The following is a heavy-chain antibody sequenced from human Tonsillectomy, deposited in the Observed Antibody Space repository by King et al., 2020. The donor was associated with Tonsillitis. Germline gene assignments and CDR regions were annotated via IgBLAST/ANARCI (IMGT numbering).Heavy chain of an antibody. D-gene: IGHD3-3*01. CDR2: IYTSGST. J-gene: IGHJ3*02. CDR3: ASLYYDFWSGYLDAFDI. CDR1: GGSISSGSYY. Sequence: PLQESGPGLVKPSQTLSLTCTVSGGSISSGSYYWSWIRQPAGQGLEWIGRIYTSGSTNYNPSLKSRVTMSVDTSKNQFSLKLSSVTAADTAVYYCASLYYDFWSGYLDAFDIWGQGTMVTVSS. V-gene: IGHV4-61*02.